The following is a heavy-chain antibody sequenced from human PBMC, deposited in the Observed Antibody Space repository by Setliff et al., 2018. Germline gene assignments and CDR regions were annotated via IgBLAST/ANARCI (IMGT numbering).Heavy chain of an antibody. V-gene: IGHV3-33*08. CDR1: GFTFSSYR. CDR3: ARGWQVGSGWVDTVDI. Sequence: PGGSLRLSCAASGFTFSSYRMHWVRQAPGKGLEWVAVIWDDGGNKYHADSVKGRFTISRDNAKNTLYLQMNSLRAEDTAVYFCARGWQVGSGWVDTVDIWGQGTMVTVSS. D-gene: IGHD1-26*01. CDR2: IWDDGGNK. J-gene: IGHJ3*02.